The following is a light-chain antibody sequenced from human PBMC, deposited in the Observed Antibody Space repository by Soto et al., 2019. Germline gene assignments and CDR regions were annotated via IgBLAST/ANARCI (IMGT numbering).Light chain of an antibody. J-gene: IGKJ4*01. CDR3: QQYASSPLT. CDR1: QSVGRDY. CDR2: GAS. Sequence: EIVLTQSPATLSLSPGERATLSCGASQSVGRDYLAWYQLKPGLAPRLLIHGASIRATGIPDRFSGSGSGTDFTLIISRREPEDFAVYFCQQYASSPLTFGGGTEVEIK. V-gene: IGKV3D-20*01.